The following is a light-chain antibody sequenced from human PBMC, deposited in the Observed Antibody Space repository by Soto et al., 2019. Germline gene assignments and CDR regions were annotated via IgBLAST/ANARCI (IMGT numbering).Light chain of an antibody. CDR1: HNDIGTYDY. V-gene: IGLV2-14*03. CDR3: NSYAGDIIRFV. CDR2: GVT. Sequence: QSALTQPTSVSGSPGQSITISCTGNHNDIGTYDYVSWYQQHPGRAPRLLIHGVTTRPSGISGRFSASKSGLTASLTISGLQPEDEADYYCNSYAGDIIRFVFGTGTKVTVL. J-gene: IGLJ1*01.